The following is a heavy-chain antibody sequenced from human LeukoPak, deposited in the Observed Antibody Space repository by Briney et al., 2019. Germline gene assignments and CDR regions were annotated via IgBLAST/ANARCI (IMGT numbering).Heavy chain of an antibody. J-gene: IGHJ4*02. CDR2: ISSSGSTI. D-gene: IGHD2-21*02. Sequence: EPGGSLRLSCAASGFTFSSYEMNWVRQAPGKGLEWVSYISSSGSTIYYADSVKGRFTISRDNAENSLYLQMNSLRAEDTAVYYCATLPLTATRDYWGQGTLVTVSS. V-gene: IGHV3-48*03. CDR3: ATLPLTATRDY. CDR1: GFTFSSYE.